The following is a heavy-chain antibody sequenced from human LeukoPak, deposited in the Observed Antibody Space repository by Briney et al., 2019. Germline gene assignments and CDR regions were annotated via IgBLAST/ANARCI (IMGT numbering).Heavy chain of an antibody. V-gene: IGHV1-69*13. D-gene: IGHD4-23*01. CDR3: ARGLYGGNPLRFDP. CDR2: TIPIFGTA. J-gene: IGHJ5*02. Sequence: WASVKVSCKASGYTFTNNYLHWVRQAPGQGLEWMGGTIPIFGTANYAQKFQGRVTITADESTSTAYMELSSLRSEDTAVYYCARGLYGGNPLRFDPWGQGTLVTVSS. CDR1: GYTFTNNY.